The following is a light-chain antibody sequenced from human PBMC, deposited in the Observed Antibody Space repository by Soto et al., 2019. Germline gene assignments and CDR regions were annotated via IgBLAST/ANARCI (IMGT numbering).Light chain of an antibody. CDR3: QQRSNWPRT. Sequence: EIVLTQSPATLSLSPGERATLSCRASQSVSSSLAWYQQKPGQAPRLLIYDASNRATGIPARFSGGGSGSDFTLTISSLEPEGFAVYYCQQRSNWPRTFGQGTKLEIK. V-gene: IGKV3-11*01. CDR2: DAS. CDR1: QSVSSS. J-gene: IGKJ2*01.